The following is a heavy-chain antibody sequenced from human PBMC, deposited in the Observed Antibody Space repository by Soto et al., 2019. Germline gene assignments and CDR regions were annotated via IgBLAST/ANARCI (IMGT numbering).Heavy chain of an antibody. CDR2: ISSSSSYI. CDR1: GFTFSSFS. Sequence: GGSLRLSCAASGFTFSSFSMNWVRQTPGKGLEWVSSISSSSSYIYYADSVRGRFTISRDNAKNSVFLQMNSLRAEDTAVYYCARVARGYCTSTSCYGSCGQGTLVTVSS. CDR3: ARVARGYCTSTSCYGS. D-gene: IGHD2-2*01. V-gene: IGHV3-21*01. J-gene: IGHJ5*02.